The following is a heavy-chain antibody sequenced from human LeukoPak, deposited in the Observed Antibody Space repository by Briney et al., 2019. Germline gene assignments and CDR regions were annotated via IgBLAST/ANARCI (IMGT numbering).Heavy chain of an antibody. J-gene: IGHJ4*02. CDR3: ARWGTGRLGELSLAPFDY. D-gene: IGHD3-16*02. CDR2: IIPIFGTA. CDR1: GGTFSSYA. V-gene: IGHV1-69*06. Sequence: SVKVSCKASGGTFSSYAISWVRRAPGQGLEWMGGIIPIFGTANYAQKFQGGVTITADKSTSTAYMELSSLRSEDTAVYYCARWGTGRLGELSLAPFDYWGQGTLVTVSS.